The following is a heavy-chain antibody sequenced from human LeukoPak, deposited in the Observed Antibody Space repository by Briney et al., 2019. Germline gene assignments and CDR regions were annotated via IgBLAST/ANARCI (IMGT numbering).Heavy chain of an antibody. J-gene: IGHJ4*02. Sequence: PGGPLRLSCAASGFTVSSNYMSWVRQAPGKGLEWVSVIYSGGSTYYADSVKGRFTISRDNSKNTLYLQMNSLRAEDTAVYYCARSSGRYDSSGYSDYWGQGTLVTVSS. CDR1: GFTVSSNY. CDR3: ARSSGRYDSSGYSDY. D-gene: IGHD3-22*01. CDR2: IYSGGST. V-gene: IGHV3-53*01.